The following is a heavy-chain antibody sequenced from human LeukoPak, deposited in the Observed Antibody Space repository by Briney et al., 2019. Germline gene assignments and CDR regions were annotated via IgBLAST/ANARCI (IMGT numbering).Heavy chain of an antibody. Sequence: SETLSLTCTVSGGSISSSSYYWGWIRQPPGKGLEWIGSIYYSGSTYYNPSLKSRVTISVDTSKNQFSLKLSSVTAADTAVYYCARPGQQLVRGWFDPWGQGTLVTVSS. CDR2: IYYSGST. D-gene: IGHD6-13*01. CDR1: GGSISSSSYY. CDR3: ARPGQQLVRGWFDP. V-gene: IGHV4-39*01. J-gene: IGHJ5*02.